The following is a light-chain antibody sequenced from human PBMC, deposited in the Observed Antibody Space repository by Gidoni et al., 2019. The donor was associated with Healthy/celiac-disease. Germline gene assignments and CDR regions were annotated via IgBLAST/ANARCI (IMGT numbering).Light chain of an antibody. CDR2: GAS. CDR3: QQYNNWAET. J-gene: IGKJ1*01. Sequence: EIPITQSPATLSVSPADTATLSCRSSQSVSSNLAWYQQKPGQAPRLLIYGASTRATGIPARFSGSGSGTEFTLTISSLQSEDFAVYYCQQYNNWAETFGQGTKVEIK. V-gene: IGKV3-15*01. CDR1: QSVSSN.